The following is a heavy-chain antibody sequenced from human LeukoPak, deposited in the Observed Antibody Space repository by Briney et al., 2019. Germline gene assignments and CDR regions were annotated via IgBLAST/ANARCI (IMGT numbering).Heavy chain of an antibody. CDR1: GFTFTTFG. CDR2: IWYDGSNK. J-gene: IGHJ4*02. Sequence: PGGSLRLSCAASGFTFTTFGMHWVRQAPGKGLEWVAVIWYDGSNKYYADSVKGRFTISRDDSKDTLYLQMNSLRAEGTALYFCVKDFCGGDCHNPPLGFDYWGQGTLVTVSS. CDR3: VKDFCGGDCHNPPLGFDY. V-gene: IGHV3-33*06. D-gene: IGHD2-21*02.